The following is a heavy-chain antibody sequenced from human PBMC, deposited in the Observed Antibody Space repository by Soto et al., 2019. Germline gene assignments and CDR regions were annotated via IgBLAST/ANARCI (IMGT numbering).Heavy chain of an antibody. CDR3: ARHASGSYRYYFDY. CDR1: GGSISSSSYY. D-gene: IGHD1-26*01. V-gene: IGHV4-39*01. J-gene: IGHJ4*02. CDR2: IYYSGST. Sequence: SETLSLTCTVSGGSISSSSYYWGWIRQPPGKGLEWIGSIYYSGSTYYNPSLKSRVTISVDTSKNQFSLKLSSVTAADTAVYYCARHASGSYRYYFDYWGQGTLVTVSS.